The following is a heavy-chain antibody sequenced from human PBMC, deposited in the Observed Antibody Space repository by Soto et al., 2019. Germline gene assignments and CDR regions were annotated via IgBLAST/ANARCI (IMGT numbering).Heavy chain of an antibody. CDR3: ARVVVVTAAGTSDY. D-gene: IGHD6-13*01. J-gene: IGHJ4*02. CDR2: ISGTSDSR. Sequence: QVQLVESGGGLVRPGGYLSLSCAASGFTFSDYYMSWIRQVPGTGLEWVAYISGTSDSRPYADSVKGRFTIYRDNAKNALYLQMNSLRAENTAVYYCARVVVVTAAGTSDYWCQGTLVTVSS. CDR1: GFTFSDYY. V-gene: IGHV3-11*06.